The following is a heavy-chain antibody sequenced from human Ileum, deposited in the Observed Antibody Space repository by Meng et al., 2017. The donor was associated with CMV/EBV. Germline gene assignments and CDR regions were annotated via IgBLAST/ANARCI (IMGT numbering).Heavy chain of an antibody. J-gene: IGHJ6*02. V-gene: IGHV4-61*01. CDR1: GGSVSSGSSY. CDR3: ARATGSCSGIGCYTFTYYYGMDV. CDR2: VYYSGTT. Sequence: GSLRLSCSVSGGSVSSGSSYWSWIRQPPGKGLEWIGYVYYSGTTNYSPSLKSRVTISVDTSKNQFSLKLSSVTAADTAVYYCARATGSCSGIGCYTFTYYYGMDVWGQGTTVTVSS. D-gene: IGHD2-2*02.